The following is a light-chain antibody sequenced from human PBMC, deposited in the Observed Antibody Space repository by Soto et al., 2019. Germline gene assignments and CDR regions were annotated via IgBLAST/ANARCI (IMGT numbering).Light chain of an antibody. Sequence: EIVLTQSPVTLSLSPVERASLSCIVSQSVASSHLAWYRQKPGQTPRLLIYDASSRATGIPDRISGSGSGTDFTLTISRLEPEDFAVYYCQQYGSAPFTFGPGTKVDIK. V-gene: IGKV3-20*01. CDR1: QSVASSH. CDR3: QQYGSAPFT. J-gene: IGKJ3*01. CDR2: DAS.